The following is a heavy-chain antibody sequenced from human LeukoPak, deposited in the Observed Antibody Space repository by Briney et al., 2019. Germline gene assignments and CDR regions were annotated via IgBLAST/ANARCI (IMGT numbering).Heavy chain of an antibody. V-gene: IGHV4-59*01. CDR2: IYYSGST. J-gene: IGHJ4*02. CDR3: ARAEMATIRNFDY. D-gene: IGHD5-24*01. Sequence: SETLSLTCTVSGGAISSDYWSWIRQPPGKGLEWIGYIYYSGSTNYHPSLKGRVTISIDTSKNQFSLKLSSVTAADTAVYYCARAEMATIRNFDYWGQGNLVTVSS. CDR1: GGAISSDY.